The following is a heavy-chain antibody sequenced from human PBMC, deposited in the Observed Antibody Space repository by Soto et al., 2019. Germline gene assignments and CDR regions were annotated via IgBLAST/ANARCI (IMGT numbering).Heavy chain of an antibody. Sequence: EVQLLESGGGLVQPGGSLRLSCPASGFTFSGSAMSWVRQAPGKGLEWVSAISSTGGRTDYADSVKGRFTISRDNSKSTLYLQMNSLRADDTAVYYCAKRGSGWSFDYWGQGTLVTVSS. CDR2: ISSTGGRT. V-gene: IGHV3-23*01. J-gene: IGHJ4*02. CDR3: AKRGSGWSFDY. CDR1: GFTFSGSA. D-gene: IGHD6-19*01.